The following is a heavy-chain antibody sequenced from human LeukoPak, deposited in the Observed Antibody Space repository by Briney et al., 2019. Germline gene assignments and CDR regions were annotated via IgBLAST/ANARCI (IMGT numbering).Heavy chain of an antibody. D-gene: IGHD3-22*01. Sequence: GGSLRLSCAASGFTFNSYWMSWVRQAPGKGLEWVANIKEDGSEKYYVDSVKGRFTISRDNAKSSLYLQMNSLRAEDTAVYYCARGNYDSSRSPGWGFDPWGQGTLVTVSS. CDR1: GFTFNSYW. CDR2: IKEDGSEK. V-gene: IGHV3-7*01. CDR3: ARGNYDSSRSPGWGFDP. J-gene: IGHJ5*02.